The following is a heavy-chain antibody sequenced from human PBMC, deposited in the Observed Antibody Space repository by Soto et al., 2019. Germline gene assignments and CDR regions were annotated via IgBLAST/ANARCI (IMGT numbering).Heavy chain of an antibody. V-gene: IGHV4-34*01. CDR3: ARGRATYYYGSGSYYFDY. CDR2: INHIGST. Sequence: SETLSLTCAVYGGSFSVYYWSWIRHPPGKGLEWVGEINHIGSTNYNTSLKSRVTISVDTSKNQFSLKLSSLPAADTAVNYCARGRATYYYGSGSYYFDYWGQGTLVTVSS. CDR1: GGSFSVYY. D-gene: IGHD3-10*01. J-gene: IGHJ4*02.